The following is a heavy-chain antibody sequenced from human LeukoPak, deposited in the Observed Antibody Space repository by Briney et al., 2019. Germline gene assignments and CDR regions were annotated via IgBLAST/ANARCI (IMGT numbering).Heavy chain of an antibody. Sequence: NHGESLKISCKGSGYSFTSYWIGWVRQMPGKGLEWMGIIYPGDSDTRYSPSFQGQVTISADKSISTAYLQRSSLKASDTAMYYCARLIYGGNSVGAFDIWGQGTMVTVSS. CDR2: IYPGDSDT. J-gene: IGHJ3*02. CDR3: ARLIYGGNSVGAFDI. V-gene: IGHV5-51*01. CDR1: GYSFTSYW. D-gene: IGHD4-23*01.